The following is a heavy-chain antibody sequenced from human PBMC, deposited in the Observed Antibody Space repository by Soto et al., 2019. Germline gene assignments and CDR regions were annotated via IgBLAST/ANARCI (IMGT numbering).Heavy chain of an antibody. CDR2: INPNSRGT. V-gene: IGHV1-2*02. CDR3: ARVTLRAGNWFDP. CDR1: GYALTNYF. J-gene: IGHJ5*02. Sequence: SVKGSCNSPGYALTNYFIHWVRQAPGQGFEWMGWINPNSRGTNYAQKFQGRVTMTRDTSNSTAYMEMRGLRSDDTAVYYCARVTLRAGNWFDPWGQGTLVTVSS.